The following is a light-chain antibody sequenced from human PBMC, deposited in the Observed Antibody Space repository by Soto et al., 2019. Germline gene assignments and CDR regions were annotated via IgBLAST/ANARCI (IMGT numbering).Light chain of an antibody. V-gene: IGKV3-20*01. Sequence: EIVMTQSPATLSVSPGGRATLSCRASQSLNRDLAWYQQRPGQSPRLLIFGASIRAAGIPERFSGSGSGTDFTLTTNRLEPEDFAVFYCQQYGSSLPWTFGQGTKV. CDR2: GAS. J-gene: IGKJ1*01. CDR1: QSLNRD. CDR3: QQYGSSLPWT.